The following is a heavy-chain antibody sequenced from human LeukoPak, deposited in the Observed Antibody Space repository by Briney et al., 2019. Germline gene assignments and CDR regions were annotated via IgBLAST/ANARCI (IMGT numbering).Heavy chain of an antibody. CDR3: ARGPFRNGYNP. CDR2: INHSGST. V-gene: IGHV4-34*01. J-gene: IGHJ4*02. CDR1: GGSFSGYY. Sequence: SETLSLTCAVYGGSFSGYYWSWIRQPPGKGLEWIGEINHSGSTNYNPSLKSRVTISGDTSKNQFSLKLSSVTAADTAVYYCARGPFRNGYNPWGQGTLVTVSS. D-gene: IGHD5-12*01.